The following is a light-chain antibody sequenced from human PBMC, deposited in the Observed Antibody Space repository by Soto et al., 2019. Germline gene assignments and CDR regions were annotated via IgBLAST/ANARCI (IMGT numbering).Light chain of an antibody. CDR2: GAS. CDR1: QRSSSSY. V-gene: IGKV3-20*01. CDR3: QQYSSSSET. Sequence: TVLSQPPRTVSSYSGRRATLSCRAGQRSSSSYLAWYQQKPGQAPRLLIYGASSWATGIPDRFSGSGSGTDFTLTISRLEPDDFAVYYCQQYSSSSETFGQGTKVDI. J-gene: IGKJ1*01.